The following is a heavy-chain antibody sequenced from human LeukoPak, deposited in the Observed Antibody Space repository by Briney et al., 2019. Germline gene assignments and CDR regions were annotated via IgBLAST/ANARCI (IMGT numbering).Heavy chain of an antibody. V-gene: IGHV4-31*03. CDR2: IYYSGST. J-gene: IGHJ3*02. CDR1: GGSISSGGYY. D-gene: IGHD3-22*01. CDR3: ARVILDYYDSSGYYKLTRTDAFDI. Sequence: ASQTLSLTCTVSGGSISSGGYYWSWIRQHPGKGLEWIGYIYYSGSTYYNPSLKSRVTISVYTSKNQFSLKLSSVTAADTAVYYCARVILDYYDSSGYYKLTRTDAFDIWGQGTMVTVSS.